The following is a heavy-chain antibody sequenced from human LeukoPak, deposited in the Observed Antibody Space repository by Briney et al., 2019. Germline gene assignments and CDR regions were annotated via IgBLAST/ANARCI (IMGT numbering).Heavy chain of an antibody. D-gene: IGHD1-1*01. J-gene: IGHJ4*02. CDR2: ISNSGNTI. V-gene: IGHV3-48*03. CDR3: ARVFSNPTGNDY. CDR1: GFTFGSYE. Sequence: PGGSLRLSCAASGFTFGSYEMNWVRQAPGKGLEWVSYISNSGNTIFYADSVKGRFTISRDNGKNSLYLQMNSLRAEDTAVYYRARVFSNPTGNDYWGQGTLVTVSS.